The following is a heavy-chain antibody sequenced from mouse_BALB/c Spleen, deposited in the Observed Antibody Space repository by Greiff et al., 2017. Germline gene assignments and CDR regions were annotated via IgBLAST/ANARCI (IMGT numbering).Heavy chain of an antibody. CDR1: GYTFTSYW. CDR2: INPSNGRT. Sequence: QVQLKQPGAELVKPGASVKLSCKASGYTFTSYWMHWVKQRPGQGLEWIGEINPSNGRTNYNEKFKSKATLTVDKSSSTAYMQLSSLTSEDSAVYYCARGAYGNPDYWGQGTTLTVSS. J-gene: IGHJ2*01. CDR3: ARGAYGNPDY. D-gene: IGHD2-1*01. V-gene: IGHV1S81*02.